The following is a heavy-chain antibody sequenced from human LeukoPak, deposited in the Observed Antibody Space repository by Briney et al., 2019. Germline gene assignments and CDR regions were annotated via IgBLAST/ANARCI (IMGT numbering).Heavy chain of an antibody. CDR1: GFTFSSYA. CDR2: ISYDGSNK. J-gene: IGHJ4*02. V-gene: IGHV3-30-3*01. D-gene: IGHD7-27*01. CDR3: AREVWGQVYFDY. Sequence: GRSLRLSCAASGFTFSSYAMHWVRQAPGKGLEWVAVISYDGSNKYYADSVKGQFTISRDNSKNTLYLQMNSLRAEDTAVYYCAREVWGQVYFDYWGQGTLVTVSS.